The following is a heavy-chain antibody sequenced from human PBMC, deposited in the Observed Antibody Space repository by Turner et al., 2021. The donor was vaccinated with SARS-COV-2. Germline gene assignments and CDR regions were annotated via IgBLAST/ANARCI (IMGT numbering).Heavy chain of an antibody. CDR3: AREDDFWSGYQYYRMDV. V-gene: IGHV3-21*01. CDR1: RFTFSSYS. Sequence: ELQLVESGGGLVKPAGSVRLSCAVSRFTFSSYSTNWIRQAPGRGLEWVSSISIRTIFIYYADSVKGRFTITRDNAKNSLYLKMNSLRAEDKAVYYCAREDDFWSGYQYYRMDVWGQGTTVTVSS. J-gene: IGHJ6*02. D-gene: IGHD3-3*01. CDR2: ISIRTIFI.